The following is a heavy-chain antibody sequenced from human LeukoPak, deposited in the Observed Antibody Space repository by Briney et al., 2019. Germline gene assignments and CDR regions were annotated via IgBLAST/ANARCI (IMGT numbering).Heavy chain of an antibody. V-gene: IGHV4-4*07. Sequence: SETLSLTCTVSGGSISSYYWSWIRQPAGKALEWIGRIYTSGSTNYNPSLKSRVTISVDKSKNQFSLKLSSVTAADTAVYYCASSFDHGYYRYWGQGTVVTVSS. CDR1: GGSISSYY. CDR3: ASSFDHGYYRY. J-gene: IGHJ4*02. CDR2: IYTSGST. D-gene: IGHD4-17*01.